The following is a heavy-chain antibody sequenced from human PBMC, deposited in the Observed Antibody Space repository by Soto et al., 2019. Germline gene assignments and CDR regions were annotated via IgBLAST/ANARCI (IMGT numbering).Heavy chain of an antibody. CDR3: AKWGLSGHGMDV. CDR2: TSYDGSKK. CDR1: GYIFSNYG. Sequence: QVQLVESGGGVVQPRRSLRLSCAASGYIFSNYGMHWVHQAPGKGLEGVAVTSYDGSKKYYADSVKGRFTISKDNSKNTVYLQMNSLRIEDTAVYYCAKWGLSGHGMDVWGQGTTVTVSS. V-gene: IGHV3-30*18. D-gene: IGHD7-27*01. J-gene: IGHJ6*02.